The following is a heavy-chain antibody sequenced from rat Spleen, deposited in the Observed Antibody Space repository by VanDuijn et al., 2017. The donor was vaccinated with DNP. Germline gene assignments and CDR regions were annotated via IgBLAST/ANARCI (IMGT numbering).Heavy chain of an antibody. Sequence: EVQLQESGPGLVKPSQSLSLTCSVTGYSITCNYWGWIRQFPGNKMEYIGHISYSGSTNYNPSLKSRISITRDTSKNQFFLQLNSVTTEDTATYYCARWTRYFDYWGQGVMVTVSS. D-gene: IGHD1-4*01. V-gene: IGHV3-1*01. CDR1: GYSITCNY. J-gene: IGHJ2*01. CDR3: ARWTRYFDY. CDR2: ISYSGST.